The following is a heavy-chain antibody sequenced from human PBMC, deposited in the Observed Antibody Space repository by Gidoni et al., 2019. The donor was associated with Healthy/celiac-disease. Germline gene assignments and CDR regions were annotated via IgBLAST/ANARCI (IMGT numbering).Heavy chain of an antibody. D-gene: IGHD1-1*01. CDR3: AHLKMEAQSDAFDI. Sequence: EVQLLESGVGLVPPGGSLSPSWPASGFTFSSYPMSWVRQAPGKGLEWVSAISGSGGSTYYADYVKGRFTISRDNSKNTLYLQMNSLRAEDTAVYYCAHLKMEAQSDAFDIWGQGTMVTVSS. J-gene: IGHJ3*02. CDR2: ISGSGGST. CDR1: GFTFSSYP. V-gene: IGHV3-23*01.